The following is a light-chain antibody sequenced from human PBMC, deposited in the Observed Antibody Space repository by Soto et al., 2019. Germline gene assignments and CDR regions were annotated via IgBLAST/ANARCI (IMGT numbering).Light chain of an antibody. CDR1: QSVSSNY. J-gene: IGKJ2*01. CDR2: GAS. Sequence: EIVLTQSPGTLSLSPGERATLSCRASQSVSSNYLAWYQHKPGQAPRLLIYGASSRATGIPDRFSGSGSGTDFPLTVSRLEPEDFAVYYCHQYGGSPPYTFGQGTKLEIK. V-gene: IGKV3-20*01. CDR3: HQYGGSPPYT.